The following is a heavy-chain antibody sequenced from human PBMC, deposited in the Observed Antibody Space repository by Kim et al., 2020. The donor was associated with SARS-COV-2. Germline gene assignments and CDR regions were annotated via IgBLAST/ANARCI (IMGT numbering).Heavy chain of an antibody. J-gene: IGHJ4*02. V-gene: IGHV3-21*01. D-gene: IGHD1-20*01. Sequence: GGSLRLSCAASGFTFNSDDMNWVRQAPGKGLEWVSSISGSSGYTSYAEPLRGRFTISRDNAQKSLYLQMNSLRAEDTAIYYCARGRYYFDYWGQGTLVT. CDR3: ARGRYYFDY. CDR2: ISGSSGYT. CDR1: GFTFNSDD.